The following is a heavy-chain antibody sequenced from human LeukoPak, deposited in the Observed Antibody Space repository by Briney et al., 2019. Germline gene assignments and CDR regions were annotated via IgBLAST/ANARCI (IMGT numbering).Heavy chain of an antibody. V-gene: IGHV4-59*01. Sequence: SETLSLTCTVSGGSISSYYWSWIRQPPGKGLEWIGYIYYSGSTNYNPSLKSRVTISVDTSKNQFSLKLSSVTAADTAVYYCASVVVPAAPFDYWGQGTLVTVSS. CDR2: IYYSGST. D-gene: IGHD2-2*01. J-gene: IGHJ4*02. CDR3: ASVVVPAAPFDY. CDR1: GGSISSYY.